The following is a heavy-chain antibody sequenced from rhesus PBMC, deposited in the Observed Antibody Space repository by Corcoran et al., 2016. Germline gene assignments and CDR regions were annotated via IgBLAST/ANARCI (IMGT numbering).Heavy chain of an antibody. V-gene: IGHV4S10*01. Sequence: QVQLQESGPGVVKPSETLSLTCAVSGGSISDSYRWSWIRQPPGKGLEWIGYIYGSSTSTNYNPSLKSRVTISKDTSKNQFSLKLSSVTAADTAVYYCARNPPYYLDYFDYWGQGVLVTVSS. CDR2: IYGSSTST. CDR3: ARNPPYYLDYFDY. D-gene: IGHD2-15*01. J-gene: IGHJ4*01. CDR1: GGSISDSYR.